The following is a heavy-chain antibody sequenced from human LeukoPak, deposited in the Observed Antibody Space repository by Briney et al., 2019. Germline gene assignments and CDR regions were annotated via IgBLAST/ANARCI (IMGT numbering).Heavy chain of an antibody. Sequence: VASVKVSCKASGGTFSSYAISWVRQAPGQGLEWMGGIIPIFGTANYAQKFQGRVTITTDESTSTAYMELSSLRSEDTAAYYCARGFGGDSSGYYYVSRAYYFDYWGQGTLVTVSS. D-gene: IGHD3-22*01. J-gene: IGHJ4*02. V-gene: IGHV1-69*05. CDR2: IIPIFGTA. CDR1: GGTFSSYA. CDR3: ARGFGGDSSGYYYVSRAYYFDY.